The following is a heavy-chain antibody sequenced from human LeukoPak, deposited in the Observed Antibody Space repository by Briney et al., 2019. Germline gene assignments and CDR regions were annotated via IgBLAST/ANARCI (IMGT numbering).Heavy chain of an antibody. CDR2: FTPEDHKT. J-gene: IGHJ4*02. D-gene: IGHD3-3*01. Sequence: GASVKVSCKISGRTLTDLSMHWVRQTRGKGLEWMGGFTPEDHKTVYAQKFQGRVTLIEDTSTNTAYMELRSLTSEDTAVYYCATESLFGAIKSPDYWGQGTLVTVSS. CDR1: GRTLTDLS. CDR3: ATESLFGAIKSPDY. V-gene: IGHV1-24*01.